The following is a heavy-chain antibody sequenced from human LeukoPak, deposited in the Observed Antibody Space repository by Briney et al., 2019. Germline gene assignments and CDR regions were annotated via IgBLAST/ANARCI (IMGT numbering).Heavy chain of an antibody. CDR2: IYYSGST. V-gene: IGHV4-31*03. CDR1: GGSISRGGYY. J-gene: IGHJ5*02. Sequence: SQTLSLTCTVSGGSISRGGYYWSWIRQHPGKGLEWIGYIYYSGSTYYNPSLKSRVTISVDTSKNQFSLKLSSVTAADTAVYYCASSSLLYNWFDPWGQGTLVTVSS. D-gene: IGHD2-2*02. CDR3: ASSSLLYNWFDP.